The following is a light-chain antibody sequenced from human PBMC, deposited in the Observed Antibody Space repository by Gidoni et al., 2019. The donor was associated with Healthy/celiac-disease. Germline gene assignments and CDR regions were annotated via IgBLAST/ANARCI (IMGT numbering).Light chain of an antibody. CDR3: QQSYSTPHT. Sequence: DIQMTQTPSSLSASVGDRVNITCRASQSISSYLTWYQQKPGKAPKLLIYAASSLQSVVPSRFSGSGSVTAFTLTISSLQPESFATYYCQQSYSTPHTFXPXTKVDIK. J-gene: IGKJ3*01. CDR1: QSISSY. CDR2: AAS. V-gene: IGKV1-39*01.